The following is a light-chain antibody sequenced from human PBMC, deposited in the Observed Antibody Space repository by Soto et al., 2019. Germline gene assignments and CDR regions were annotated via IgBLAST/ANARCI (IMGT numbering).Light chain of an antibody. CDR2: DAS. CDR3: QQYGDYLWT. Sequence: DIQMTQSPSTLSASVGDRVTITCRASQSLNKWLAWYQQKPGKAPKLLIYDASSLQSGVPSRFSGSGSGTEFMLTISSLQPEDFATYYCQQYGDYLWTFGQGTKVDIK. J-gene: IGKJ1*01. CDR1: QSLNKW. V-gene: IGKV1-5*01.